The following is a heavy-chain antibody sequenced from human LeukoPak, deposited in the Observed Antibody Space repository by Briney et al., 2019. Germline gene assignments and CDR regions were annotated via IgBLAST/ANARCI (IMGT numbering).Heavy chain of an antibody. D-gene: IGHD3-3*01. CDR2: IHHSGST. Sequence: SETLSLTCIVSGYSISSGYYWGWIRQPPGKGLEWIGNIHHSGSTYYNPSLKSRVTISVDRSKNQFSLKLSSVTAADTAVYYCAREGAHDFWSGYPTHYFDYWGQGTLVTVSS. J-gene: IGHJ4*02. V-gene: IGHV4-38-2*02. CDR1: GYSISSGYY. CDR3: AREGAHDFWSGYPTHYFDY.